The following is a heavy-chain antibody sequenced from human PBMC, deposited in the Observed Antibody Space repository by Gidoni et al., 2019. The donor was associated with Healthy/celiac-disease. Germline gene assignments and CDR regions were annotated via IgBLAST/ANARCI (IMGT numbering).Heavy chain of an antibody. D-gene: IGHD2-8*01. V-gene: IGHV3-21*01. CDR2: ISSSSSYI. CDR1: GFTFSSYS. CDR3: ARVACTNGVCYIYDAFDI. J-gene: IGHJ3*02. Sequence: EVQLVESGGGMVKPGGSLRRSCAASGFTFSSYSMNWVRQAPGKGLEWVASISSSSSYIYYADSVKGRFTISRDNAKNSLYLQMNSLRAEDTAVYYCARVACTNGVCYIYDAFDIWGQGTMVTVSS.